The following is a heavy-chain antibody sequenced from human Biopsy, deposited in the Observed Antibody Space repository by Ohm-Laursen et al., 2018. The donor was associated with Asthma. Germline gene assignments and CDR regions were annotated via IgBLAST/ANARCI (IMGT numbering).Heavy chain of an antibody. CDR3: ARDRGYCSGGTCPSWFDP. Sequence: GASVKVSCNASGYTFTDYSIHWVRQAPGQGLEWMGRINPNSGDTKYAQRFQGRVTVTRDRSISTAYMELSRLRSDDTAVYYWARDRGYCSGGTCPSWFDPWGQGTLVIVSS. CDR2: INPNSGDT. CDR1: GYTFTDYS. V-gene: IGHV1-2*06. D-gene: IGHD2-15*01. J-gene: IGHJ5*02.